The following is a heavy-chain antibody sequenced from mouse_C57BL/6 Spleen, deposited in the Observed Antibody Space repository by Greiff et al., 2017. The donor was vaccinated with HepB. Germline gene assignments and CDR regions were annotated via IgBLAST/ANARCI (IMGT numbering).Heavy chain of an antibody. CDR1: GYTFTSYT. D-gene: IGHD1-1*01. V-gene: IGHV1-4*01. Sequence: QVQLQQSGAELARPGASVKMSCKASGYTFTSYTMHWVKQRPGQGLEWIGYINPSSGYTKYNQKFKDKATLTADKSSSTAYLQLSSLTSEDTAVYYCARAPYGSGYGFDYWDQDTTLTVSS. CDR2: INPSSGYT. CDR3: ARAPYGSGYGFDY. J-gene: IGHJ2*01.